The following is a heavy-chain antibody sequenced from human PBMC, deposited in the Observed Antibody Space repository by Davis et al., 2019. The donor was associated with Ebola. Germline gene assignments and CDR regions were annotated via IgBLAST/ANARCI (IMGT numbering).Heavy chain of an antibody. V-gene: IGHV3-30-3*01. Sequence: GGSLRLSCAASGFTFSSYAMHWVRLAPGKGLEWVAVISYDGDNEYYADSVKGRFTISRDNAKNSLYLQMNSLRAEDTAVYYCARVVTMIVVTWGQGTLVTVSS. J-gene: IGHJ4*02. CDR2: ISYDGDNE. CDR1: GFTFSSYA. D-gene: IGHD3-22*01. CDR3: ARVVTMIVVT.